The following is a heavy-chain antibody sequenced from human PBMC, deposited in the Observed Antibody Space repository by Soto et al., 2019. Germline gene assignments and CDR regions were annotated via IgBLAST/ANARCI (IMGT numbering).Heavy chain of an antibody. D-gene: IGHD3-22*01. Sequence: SETLSLTCTVSGGSISSGEYYWSWIRQPPGKGLEWIGYIYYSGSTYYNPSLKSRVTISVDTSKNQFSLKLSSVTAADTAVYYCARDRDYYDSTGMDVWGQGTTVT. V-gene: IGHV4-30-4*01. CDR3: ARDRDYYDSTGMDV. CDR2: IYYSGST. CDR1: GGSISSGEYY. J-gene: IGHJ6*02.